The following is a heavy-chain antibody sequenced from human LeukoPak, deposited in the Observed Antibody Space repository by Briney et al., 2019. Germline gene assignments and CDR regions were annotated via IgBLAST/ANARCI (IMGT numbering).Heavy chain of an antibody. V-gene: IGHV3-21*01. CDR2: ISSSSSYI. J-gene: IGHJ5*02. Sequence: GGSLRLSCVGSGFIFSAYWMAWVRQAPGKGLEWVSSISSSSSYIYYADSVKGRFTISRDNAKNSLYLQMNSLRAEDTAVYYCARGGSSSGWYPEGFDPWGQGTLVTVSS. D-gene: IGHD6-19*01. CDR3: ARGGSSSGWYPEGFDP. CDR1: GFIFSAYW.